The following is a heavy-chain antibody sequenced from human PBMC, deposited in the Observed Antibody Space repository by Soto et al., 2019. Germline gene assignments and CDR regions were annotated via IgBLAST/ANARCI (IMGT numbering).Heavy chain of an antibody. Sequence: QITLKESGPTLVKPTQTLTLTCTFSGFSLSTSGVGVGWIRQPPGKALEWLALIYWDDDKRYSPSLKSRLTITKDTSKTQVVLTMTNMDPMDTATYYCAHGISGSYPAEYFQHWGQGTLVTVSS. V-gene: IGHV2-5*02. J-gene: IGHJ1*01. D-gene: IGHD1-26*01. CDR1: GFSLSTSGVG. CDR3: AHGISGSYPAEYFQH. CDR2: IYWDDDK.